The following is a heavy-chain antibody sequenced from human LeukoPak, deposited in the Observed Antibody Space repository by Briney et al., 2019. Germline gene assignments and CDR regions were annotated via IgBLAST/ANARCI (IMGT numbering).Heavy chain of an antibody. CDR2: ISYDGSNK. CDR3: ARRLAAAGIYY. V-gene: IGHV3-30*03. D-gene: IGHD6-13*01. J-gene: IGHJ4*02. Sequence: GGSLRLSCAASGFTFSSYGMHWVRQAPGKGLEWVAVISYDGSNKYYADSVKGRFTISRDNSKNTLYLQMNSLRSEDTAVYYCARRLAAAGIYYWGQGTLVTVSS. CDR1: GFTFSSYG.